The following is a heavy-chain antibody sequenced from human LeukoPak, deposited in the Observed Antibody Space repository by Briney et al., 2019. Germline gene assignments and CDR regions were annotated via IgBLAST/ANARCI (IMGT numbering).Heavy chain of an antibody. J-gene: IGHJ5*02. CDR3: ARDSIVGATSVNWFDP. CDR2: INPHSGGT. D-gene: IGHD1-26*01. Sequence: GASVKVSCKASGYTFTGYYMHWVRQAPGQGLEWMGWINPHSGGTNYAQKFEGRVTMTRDTSITTAYMELSRLRSDDTAVYYCARDSIVGATSVNWFDPWGQGTLVTVSS. CDR1: GYTFTGYY. V-gene: IGHV1-2*02.